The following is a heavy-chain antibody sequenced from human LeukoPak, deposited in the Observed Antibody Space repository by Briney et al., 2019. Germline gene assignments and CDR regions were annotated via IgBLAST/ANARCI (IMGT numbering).Heavy chain of an antibody. CDR3: ASGGYYGSGSYNQYNWFDP. CDR2: INHSGST. D-gene: IGHD3-10*01. J-gene: IGHJ5*02. V-gene: IGHV4-34*01. Sequence: PSETLSLTCAVYGGSFSGYYWSWIRQPPGKGLVWIGEINHSGSTNYNPSLKSRVTISVDTSKNQFSLKLSSVTAADTAVYYCASGGYYGSGSYNQYNWFDPWGRGTLVTVSS. CDR1: GGSFSGYY.